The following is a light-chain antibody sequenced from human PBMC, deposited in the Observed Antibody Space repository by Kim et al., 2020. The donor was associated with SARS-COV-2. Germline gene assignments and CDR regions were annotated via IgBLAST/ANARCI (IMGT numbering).Light chain of an antibody. CDR3: QSSDSTTVI. V-gene: IGLV3-1*01. CDR2: PAD. Sequence: LSPGPPPPITCSAANLCDNFTSWYQHKSRPSPVVIIYPADKRPSPMTALFSRSRSGTTATLTISGTPPMDDAAYYCQSSDSTTVIFGGGTQLTVL. J-gene: IGLJ2*01. CDR1: NLCDNF.